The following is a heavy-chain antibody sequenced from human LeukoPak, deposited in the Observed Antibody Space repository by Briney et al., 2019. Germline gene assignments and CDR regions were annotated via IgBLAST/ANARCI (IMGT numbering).Heavy chain of an antibody. D-gene: IGHD1-7*01. J-gene: IGHJ4*02. CDR1: GYTFTGYH. CDR3: ARVAGTAAHFDY. V-gene: IGHV1-69*13. Sequence: SVKVSCKASGYTFTGYHMHWVRQAPGQGLEWMGGIIPIFGTANYAQKFQGRVTITADESTSTAYMELSSLRSEDTAVYYCARVAGTAAHFDYWGQGTLVTVSS. CDR2: IIPIFGTA.